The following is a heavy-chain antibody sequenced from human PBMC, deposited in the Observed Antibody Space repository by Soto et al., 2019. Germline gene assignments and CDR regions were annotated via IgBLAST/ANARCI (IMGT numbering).Heavy chain of an antibody. D-gene: IGHD3-10*01. CDR1: GGSISSGYYY. V-gene: IGHV4-30-4*02. Sequence: SETLSLTCTVSGGSISSGYYYWSWIRQTPGKGLEWIGYIYYSGSTYYNPSIKSRVTISVDTAKNPFSLRLSSVTASDTAAYYCASLAHYKVRGGPHDCCGQGTTVTVS. CDR2: IYYSGST. CDR3: ASLAHYKVRGGPHDC. J-gene: IGHJ4*02.